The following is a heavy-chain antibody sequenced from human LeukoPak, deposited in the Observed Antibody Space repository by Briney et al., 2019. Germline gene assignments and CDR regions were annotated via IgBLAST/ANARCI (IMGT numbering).Heavy chain of an antibody. V-gene: IGHV3-48*04. J-gene: IGHJ2*01. Sequence: TGGSLRLSCAASGFTFSSYSMNWVRQAPGKGLEWVSYISSSSSTIYYADSVKGRFTISRDNAKNSLYLQMNSLRAEDTAVYYCARLTKRYFDLWGRGTLVTVSS. CDR1: GFTFSSYS. CDR3: ARLTKRYFDL. CDR2: ISSSSSTI.